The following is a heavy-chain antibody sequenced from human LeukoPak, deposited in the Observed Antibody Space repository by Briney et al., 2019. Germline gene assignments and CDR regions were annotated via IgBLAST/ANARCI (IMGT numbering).Heavy chain of an antibody. CDR1: GGSFSGYY. D-gene: IGHD5-18*01. CDR2: INHSGST. CDR3: ARGRGGYSYDKYYSSYMDV. V-gene: IGHV4-34*01. Sequence: PSETLSLTFAVHGGSFSGYYCGWVRQPPGKGLEWVGEINHSGSTNYDPSIKSRVTISVDTSTNQFSLKLSPVTAADTGVYYCARGRGGYSYDKYYSSYMDVWGKGTTVTVSS. J-gene: IGHJ6*03.